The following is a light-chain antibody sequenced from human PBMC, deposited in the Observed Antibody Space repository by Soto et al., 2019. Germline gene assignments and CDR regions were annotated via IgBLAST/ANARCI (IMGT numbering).Light chain of an antibody. Sequence: DIVLTQTPGTLSLSPGERATLSCRASQRVGSNYLAWYQQKPGQPPRLLIHGASSRASGIPDRFSGSGSGTDFILTISSLQPDDSAAYYCQQSHSSPLTFGGGTKV. CDR1: QRVGSNY. J-gene: IGKJ4*01. CDR2: GAS. CDR3: QQSHSSPLT. V-gene: IGKV3-20*01.